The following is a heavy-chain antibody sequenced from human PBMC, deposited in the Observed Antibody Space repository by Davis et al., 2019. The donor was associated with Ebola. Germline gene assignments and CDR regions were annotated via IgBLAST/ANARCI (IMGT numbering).Heavy chain of an antibody. J-gene: IGHJ4*02. D-gene: IGHD3-3*01. CDR1: GGSIDNGYW. CDR3: ARRVRSSSDLDS. Sequence: SQTLSLTCGISGGSIDNGYWWGWVRPSPGKGLEWITEMNDRGSTNNNPSLKSRVTISVDKSKNQIFLTLTSVTVADTARYYCARRVRSSSDLDSWGQGILVTVS. CDR2: MNDRGST. V-gene: IGHV4-4*02.